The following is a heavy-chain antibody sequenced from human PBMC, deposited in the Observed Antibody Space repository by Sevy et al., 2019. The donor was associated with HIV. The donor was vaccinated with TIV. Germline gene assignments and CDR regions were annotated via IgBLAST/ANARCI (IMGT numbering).Heavy chain of an antibody. CDR3: AKRRTGSSSSWAFDV. Sequence: GGSLRLSCAASGFTFFSHVMRWVRQAPGKGLEWVSGLSGSGGTTYYADSVKGRFSISRDNSKNKLYLQMSSLRIEDTAVYYCAKRRTGSSSSWAFDVWGQGTMVTVSS. CDR2: LSGSGGTT. V-gene: IGHV3-23*01. J-gene: IGHJ3*01. CDR1: GFTFFSHV. D-gene: IGHD6-13*01.